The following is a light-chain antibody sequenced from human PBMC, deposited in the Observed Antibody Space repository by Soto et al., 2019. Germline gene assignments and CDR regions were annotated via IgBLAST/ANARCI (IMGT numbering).Light chain of an antibody. CDR1: QSISSW. CDR3: QQDNSHSLT. CDR2: DAS. V-gene: IGKV1-5*01. J-gene: IGKJ2*01. Sequence: DIQMTQSPSTLSASVGDRVTITCRASQSISSWLAWYQQKPGKAPKLLIYDASSLESGVPSRFSGSGSGTEFTLTISSLQPDDFATYYCQQDNSHSLTFGQGTKLEIK.